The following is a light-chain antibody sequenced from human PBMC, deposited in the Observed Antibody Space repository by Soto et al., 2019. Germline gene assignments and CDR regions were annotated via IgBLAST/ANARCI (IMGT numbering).Light chain of an antibody. J-gene: IGLJ2*01. CDR2: DVS. V-gene: IGLV2-14*03. CDR3: SSYTSKNSLI. CDR1: SSDIGVYNY. Sequence: QSALTQPASVSGSPGQSITISCTGTSSDIGVYNYVSWHQQHPGEAPRLIIYDVSNRPSGVSNRFSGSKSGNTASLTISGLQAEDEAVYFCSSYTSKNSLIFGGGTKLTVL.